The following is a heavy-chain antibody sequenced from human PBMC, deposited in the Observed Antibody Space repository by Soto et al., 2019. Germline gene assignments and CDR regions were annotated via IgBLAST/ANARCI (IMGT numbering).Heavy chain of an antibody. D-gene: IGHD3-22*01. Sequence: SVKVSCKASGGTFSSYAISWVRQAPGQGLEWMGGIIPIFGTANYAQKFQGRVTITADESTSTAYMELSSLRSEDTAVYYCARVRTPNYYDSSGFFDYWGHGTLVTVSS. CDR1: GGTFSSYA. V-gene: IGHV1-69*13. J-gene: IGHJ4*01. CDR2: IIPIFGTA. CDR3: ARVRTPNYYDSSGFFDY.